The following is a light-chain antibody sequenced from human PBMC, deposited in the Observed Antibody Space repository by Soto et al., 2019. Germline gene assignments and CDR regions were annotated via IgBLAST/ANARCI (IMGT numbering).Light chain of an antibody. CDR1: SSDVGDYEH. CDR2: DVI. V-gene: IGLV2-18*02. CDR3: SSYTTTTAWV. J-gene: IGLJ3*02. Sequence: QSVLTQPPSVSGSPGQSVTISCTVTSSDVGDYEHVSWYQLAPGTAPKLLISDVINRPSGVSDRFSGSKSGNTASLTISGLQAEDEADYHCSSYTTTTAWVFGGGTQLTVL.